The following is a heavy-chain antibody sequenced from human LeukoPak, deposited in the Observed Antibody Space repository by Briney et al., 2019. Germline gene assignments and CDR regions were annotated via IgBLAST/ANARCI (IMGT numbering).Heavy chain of an antibody. CDR3: ARARRYRSSWYHDY. CDR2: IKHDGSEE. CDR1: GITFSAYW. Sequence: PGGSLRLSCAASGITFSAYWMSWVRQAPGKGLEWVANIKHDGSEELYVDSVKGRFTISRDNANNSLYLQMNSLRDEDTAVYYCARARRYRSSWYHDYWGQGSLVTVSS. J-gene: IGHJ4*02. D-gene: IGHD6-13*01. V-gene: IGHV3-7*02.